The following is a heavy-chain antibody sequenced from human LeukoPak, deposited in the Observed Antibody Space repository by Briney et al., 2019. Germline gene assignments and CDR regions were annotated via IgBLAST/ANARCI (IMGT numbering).Heavy chain of an antibody. CDR1: GYSISSGYY. D-gene: IGHD1-26*01. Sequence: SETLSLTCTVSGYSISSGYYWGWIRQPPGKGLEWIGSIYHSGSTYYNPSLKSRVTISVDTPKNQFSLKLSSVTAADTAVYYCARLPVKWELLYYFDYWGQGTLVTVSS. V-gene: IGHV4-38-2*02. CDR2: IYHSGST. CDR3: ARLPVKWELLYYFDY. J-gene: IGHJ4*02.